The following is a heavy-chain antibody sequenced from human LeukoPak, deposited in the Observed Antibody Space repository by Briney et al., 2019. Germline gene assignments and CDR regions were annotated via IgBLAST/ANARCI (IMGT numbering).Heavy chain of an antibody. CDR1: GGSISSSNW. J-gene: IGHJ4*02. CDR2: IYHSGST. Sequence: SETLSLTCAVSGGSISSSNWWSWVRQPPGKGLEWSGEIYHSGSTNYNPSLKSRVTISVDKSKNQLSLKLSSVTAADTAVYYCARDVDIVATTERGGFDYWGQGTLVTVSS. V-gene: IGHV4-4*02. D-gene: IGHD5-12*01. CDR3: ARDVDIVATTERGGFDY.